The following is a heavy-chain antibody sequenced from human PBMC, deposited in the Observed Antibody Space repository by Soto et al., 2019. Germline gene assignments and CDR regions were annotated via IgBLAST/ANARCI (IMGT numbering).Heavy chain of an antibody. Sequence: QVQLVQSGAEVKKPGSSVKVSCKASGGTFSSYAISWVRQAPGQGLEWMGGIIPIFGTADYAQKFQGRVTITADEFTSTAYMELSSLRSEDTAVYYCASHCGGDCYSRSPPYYYYGMDVWGQGTTVTVSS. CDR1: GGTFSSYA. J-gene: IGHJ6*02. CDR3: ASHCGGDCYSRSPPYYYYGMDV. CDR2: IIPIFGTA. D-gene: IGHD2-21*02. V-gene: IGHV1-69*12.